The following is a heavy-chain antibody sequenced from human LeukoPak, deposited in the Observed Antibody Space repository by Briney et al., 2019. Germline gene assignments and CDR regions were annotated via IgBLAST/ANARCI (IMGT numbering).Heavy chain of an antibody. CDR2: TKYRSKWYN. J-gene: IGHJ4*02. D-gene: IGHD2/OR15-2a*01. CDR1: GDNVPRNSAA. Sequence: SQTFSLTCAISGDNVPRNSAAWNWIRQSPSRGLEWLGRTKYRSKWYNDYAPSVRSRITIKSDTSKNQFSLHLNSVAPEDTAVYYCARDENYPFDHWGQGTLVTVSS. V-gene: IGHV6-1*01. CDR3: ARDENYPFDH.